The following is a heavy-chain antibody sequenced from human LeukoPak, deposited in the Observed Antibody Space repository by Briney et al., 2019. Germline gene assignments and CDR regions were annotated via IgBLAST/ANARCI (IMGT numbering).Heavy chain of an antibody. Sequence: GESLKISCKGSGYSFTSYWIGWVRQMPGKGLEWMGIIYPGDPDARYSPSFQGQVTISADKSISTAYLQWSSLKASDTAMYYCARQPFPTAATGGLYFDYWGQGTLVTVSS. CDR2: IYPGDPDA. CDR3: ARQPFPTAATGGLYFDY. J-gene: IGHJ4*02. D-gene: IGHD6-13*01. CDR1: GYSFTSYW. V-gene: IGHV5-51*01.